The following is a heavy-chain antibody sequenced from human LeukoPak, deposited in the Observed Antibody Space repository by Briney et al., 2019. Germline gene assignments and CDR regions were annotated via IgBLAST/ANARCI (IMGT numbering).Heavy chain of an antibody. V-gene: IGHV5-51*01. CDR2: IYPGDSDT. CDR3: ARNNTYYYDSSGLYDY. J-gene: IGHJ4*02. CDR1: GYSFTSYW. Sequence: GGSLKISCKGSGYSFTSYWIGWVRQMPGKGLEWMGIIYPGDSDTRYSPSFQGQVTISADKSISTAYLQWSSLKASDTAMYYCARNNTYYYDSSGLYDYWGQGTLVTVSS. D-gene: IGHD3-22*01.